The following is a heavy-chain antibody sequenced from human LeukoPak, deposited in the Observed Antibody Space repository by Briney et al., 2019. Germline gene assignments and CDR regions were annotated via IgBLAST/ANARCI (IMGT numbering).Heavy chain of an antibody. CDR2: INPNSGGT. J-gene: IGHJ4*02. CDR1: GYTFTSYY. V-gene: IGHV1-2*02. CDR3: ARDSGYDYVWGSYRTFDY. D-gene: IGHD3-16*02. Sequence: GASVKVSCKASGYTFTSYYMHWVRQAPGQGLEWMGWINPNSGGTNYAQKFQGRVTMTRDTSISTAYMELSRLRSDDTAVYYCARDSGYDYVWGSYRTFDYWGQGTLVTVSS.